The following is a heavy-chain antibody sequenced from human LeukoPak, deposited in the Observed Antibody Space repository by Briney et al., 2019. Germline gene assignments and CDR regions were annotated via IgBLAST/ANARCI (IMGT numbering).Heavy chain of an antibody. CDR2: IKQDGSEK. D-gene: IGHD6-19*01. CDR1: GFTFSSYW. J-gene: IGHJ4*02. V-gene: IGHV3-7*01. Sequence: PGGSLRLSCAASGFTFSSYWMSWVRQAPGKGLEWVANIKQDGSEKYYVDSVKGRFTISRDNAKNSLYLQMNSLRAEDTAVYYCARGVVAVAGTWYFDYWGQGTLVTASS. CDR3: ARGVVAVAGTWYFDY.